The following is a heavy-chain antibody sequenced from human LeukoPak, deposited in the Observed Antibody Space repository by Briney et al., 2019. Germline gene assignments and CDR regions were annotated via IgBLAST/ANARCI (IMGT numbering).Heavy chain of an antibody. CDR1: GFSFDDYG. Sequence: GGSLRLSCAASGFSFDDYGMSWVRQAPGKGLEWVSGINWNGGSTGYADSVKGRFTISRDNAKNSLYLQMNSLRAEDTALYYCARKGYYYDSSGYYLPFDYWGQGTLVAVSS. J-gene: IGHJ4*02. D-gene: IGHD3-22*01. V-gene: IGHV3-20*04. CDR2: INWNGGST. CDR3: ARKGYYYDSSGYYLPFDY.